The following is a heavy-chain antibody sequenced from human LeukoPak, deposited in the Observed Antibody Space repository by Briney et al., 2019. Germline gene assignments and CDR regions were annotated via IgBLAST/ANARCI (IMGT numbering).Heavy chain of an antibody. Sequence: TGGSLRLSCAASGFTFSSYAMSWVRQAPGKGMEWVSAISGSGGSTYYADSVKGRFTISRDNSKNTLYLQMNSLRAEDTAVYYCAKESDKEVTASYWGQGTLVTVSS. CDR2: ISGSGGST. CDR3: AKESDKEVTASY. CDR1: GFTFSSYA. J-gene: IGHJ4*02. D-gene: IGHD2-21*02. V-gene: IGHV3-23*01.